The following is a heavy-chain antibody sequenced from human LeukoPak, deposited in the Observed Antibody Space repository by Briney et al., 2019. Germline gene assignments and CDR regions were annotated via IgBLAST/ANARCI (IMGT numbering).Heavy chain of an antibody. CDR2: INPNSGGT. CDR1: GYTFTGYY. CDR3: ARGRLLRRQPIAPNNWFDP. J-gene: IGHJ5*02. V-gene: IGHV1-2*02. Sequence: ASVKVSCKASGYTFTGYYIHWVRQAPGQGLEWMGWINPNSGGTNYIQKIQGRVTMTRNTSISTAYMELSSLRSEDTAVYYCARGRLLRRQPIAPNNWFDPWGQGTLVTVSS. D-gene: IGHD3-22*01.